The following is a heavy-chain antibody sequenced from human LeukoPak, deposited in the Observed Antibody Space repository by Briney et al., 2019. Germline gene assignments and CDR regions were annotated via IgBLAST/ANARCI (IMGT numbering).Heavy chain of an antibody. CDR1: GFNVTTNN. CDR2: FLAGGLL. V-gene: IGHV3-66*04. J-gene: IGHJ4*02. D-gene: IGHD2-21*01. Sequence: PGGSLRLSCVGSGFNVTTNNMDWVRQAPGKGLECVSTFLAGGLLDYADSVRDRFTISRDTSKNTLYLQMNSLSAEDTAVYYCGRRFCNSCPLDFWGQGTLVTVSS. CDR3: GRRFCNSCPLDF.